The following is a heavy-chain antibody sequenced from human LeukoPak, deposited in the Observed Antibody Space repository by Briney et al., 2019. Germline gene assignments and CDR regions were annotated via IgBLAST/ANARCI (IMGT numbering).Heavy chain of an antibody. D-gene: IGHD2-15*01. CDR2: IYSGGST. CDR1: GFTVCSNY. J-gene: IGHJ4*02. CDR3: ARERRYCSGDNCYSGFDY. V-gene: IGHV3-53*01. Sequence: GGSLRLSCAASGFTVCSNYLNWVRQAPGKGLEWVSDIYSGGSTCYADSVKGRFTVSRDNSKNTLYRQMNSLRVEDTAVYYCARERRYCSGDNCYSGFDYWGQGTLVTVSS.